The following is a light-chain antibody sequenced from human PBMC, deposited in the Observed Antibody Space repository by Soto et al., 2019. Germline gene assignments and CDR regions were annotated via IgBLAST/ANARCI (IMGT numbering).Light chain of an antibody. V-gene: IGKV3D-20*02. J-gene: IGKJ4*01. Sequence: EVVLTQSPGTLSLSPGERATLSCRASQTISSASLAWYQQKPGQAPRLLIYLATTRAPGIPDRFSGGGSGTDFTLTISSLETEDFAVYYCQQRTNWPLTFGGGTKVEI. CDR2: LAT. CDR1: QTISSAS. CDR3: QQRTNWPLT.